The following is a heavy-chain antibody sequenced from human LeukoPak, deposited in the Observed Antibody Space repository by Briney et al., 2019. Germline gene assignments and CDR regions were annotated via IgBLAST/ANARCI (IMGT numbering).Heavy chain of an antibody. J-gene: IGHJ4*02. CDR3: ARESDPTKSSSGPGDPSYYFDD. Sequence: PGGSLRLSCAASGFTFSSYWMHWVRHAPGKGLVWVSRINSDGSSIMYADSVKGRFTISRDNSKNTLYLQMNSLRAEDTAVYYGARESDPTKSSSGPGDPSYYFDDWGQGTLVTVSS. CDR1: GFTFSSYW. CDR2: INSDGSSI. V-gene: IGHV3-74*03. D-gene: IGHD6-13*01.